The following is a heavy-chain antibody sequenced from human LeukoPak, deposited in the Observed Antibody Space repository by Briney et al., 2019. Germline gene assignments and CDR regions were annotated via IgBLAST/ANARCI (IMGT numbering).Heavy chain of an antibody. V-gene: IGHV4-38-2*01. CDR1: GYSISSAYY. CDR3: ARLAATGGFDW. D-gene: IGHD6-13*01. J-gene: IGHJ4*02. Sequence: SETLSLTCSVSGYSISSAYYWGWLRQPPGKELEWFGSINHTGTTYYNPSHKSRVTISVDTSKNQFSLKLSSVTAADTAVYYCARLAATGGFDWWGQGTLVTVSS. CDR2: INHTGTT.